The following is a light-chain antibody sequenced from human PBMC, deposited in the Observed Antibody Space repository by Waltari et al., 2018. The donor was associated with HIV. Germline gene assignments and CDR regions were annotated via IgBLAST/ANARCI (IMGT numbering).Light chain of an antibody. J-gene: IGLJ3*02. CDR1: WSDFGSYAL. CDR3: CSYAGSGTFVV. Sequence: QSALTQPASVSGSPGQSITLSCSGTWSDFGSYALVSWYQHFPGKAPKRILYDVNERPSGVSPRYSGSKSGNTASLVISGLQSEDEADYYCCSYAGSGTFVVFGGGTRLTV. V-gene: IGLV2-23*02. CDR2: DVN.